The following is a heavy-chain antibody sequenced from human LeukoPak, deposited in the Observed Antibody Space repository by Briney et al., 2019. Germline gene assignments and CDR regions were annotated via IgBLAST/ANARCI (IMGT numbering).Heavy chain of an antibody. D-gene: IGHD3-22*01. Sequence: SETLSLTCTVSGGSISSSSYYWGWIRQPPGKGLEWIGSIYYSGSTYYNPSLKSRVTTSVDTSKNQFSLKLSSVTAADTAVYYCARHVTLPGSYYDSSGYSNSLDAFDIWGQGTMVTVSS. CDR1: GGSISSSSYY. CDR3: ARHVTLPGSYYDSSGYSNSLDAFDI. CDR2: IYYSGST. J-gene: IGHJ3*02. V-gene: IGHV4-39*01.